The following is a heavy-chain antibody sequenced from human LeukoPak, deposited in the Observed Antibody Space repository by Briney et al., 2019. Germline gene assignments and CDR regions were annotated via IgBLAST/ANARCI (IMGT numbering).Heavy chain of an antibody. V-gene: IGHV4-31*03. D-gene: IGHD1-7*01. J-gene: IGHJ4*02. CDR2: IYYSGSA. CDR1: GGSINSGGFY. CDR3: ARAGELVASGGFDH. Sequence: TLSLTCTVSGGSINSGGFYWTWIRQHPGQGLEWIGYIYYSGSAYYNPSLKSRVTISIDTSKNQFSLNVNSVTAADTAVYYCARAGELVASGGFDHWGQGTLVTVSS.